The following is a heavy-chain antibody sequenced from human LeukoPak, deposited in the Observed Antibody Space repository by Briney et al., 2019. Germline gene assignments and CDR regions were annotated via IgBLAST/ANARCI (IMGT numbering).Heavy chain of an antibody. Sequence: ASVKVSCKASGYTFTSYGISWVRQAPGQGLEWMGWISAYNGNTNYAQKLQGRVTMTTDTSTSTAYMELRSLRSDDTAVYYCARDVITMVRGVIKPLTDYWGQGTLVTVSP. D-gene: IGHD3-10*01. J-gene: IGHJ4*02. V-gene: IGHV1-18*01. CDR1: GYTFTSYG. CDR2: ISAYNGNT. CDR3: ARDVITMVRGVIKPLTDY.